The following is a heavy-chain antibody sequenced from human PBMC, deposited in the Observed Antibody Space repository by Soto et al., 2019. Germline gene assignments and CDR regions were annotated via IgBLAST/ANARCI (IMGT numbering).Heavy chain of an antibody. D-gene: IGHD3-10*01. CDR1: GFTFSSYS. CDR3: ATAFSLVYYGYH. V-gene: IGHV3-21*01. CDR2: ISSSSSYI. J-gene: IGHJ1*01. Sequence: PGGSLRLSCAASGFTFSSYSMNWVRQAPGKGLEWVSSISSSSSYIYYADSVKGRFTISRDNAKNSLYLQMNSLRAEDTAVYYCATAFSLVYYGYHRGQGTLVTVSS.